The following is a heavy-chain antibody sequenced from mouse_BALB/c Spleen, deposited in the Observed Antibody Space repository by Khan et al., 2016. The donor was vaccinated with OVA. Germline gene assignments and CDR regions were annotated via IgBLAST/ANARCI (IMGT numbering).Heavy chain of an antibody. V-gene: IGHV9-3-1*01. CDR1: GYTFTKFG. Sequence: QIQLVQSGPELKKPGETVKISCKASGYTFTKFGMNWVKQAPGKGLRWRGWITTSPGEPTYADDFNGRFALSLETSASTAFLQINNLRNEDTATYFCARVGYNGTMDDWGQGTAVTVSS. CDR2: ITTSPGEP. J-gene: IGHJ4*01. CDR3: ARVGYNGTMDD. D-gene: IGHD2-14*01.